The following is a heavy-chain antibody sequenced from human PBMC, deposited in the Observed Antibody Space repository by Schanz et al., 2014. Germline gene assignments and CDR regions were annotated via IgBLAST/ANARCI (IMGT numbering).Heavy chain of an antibody. D-gene: IGHD3-10*01. CDR2: ISGSNGNT. CDR1: GYTFISYG. Sequence: QVQLVQSGAEVRKPGASVKVSCKASGYTFISYGISWVRQAPGQGLEWLGWISGSNGNTNYTQKFQGRVTMTIDPYTNTAYMELSSLTSEDTAVHYCARGRGFYDYWGQGTLXTVSS. J-gene: IGHJ4*02. V-gene: IGHV1-18*01. CDR3: ARGRGFYDY.